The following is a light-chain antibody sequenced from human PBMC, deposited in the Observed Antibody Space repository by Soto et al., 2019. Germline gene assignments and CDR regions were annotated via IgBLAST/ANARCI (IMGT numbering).Light chain of an antibody. CDR3: QQSLGIPYT. CDR1: QTISTY. CDR2: AAS. J-gene: IGKJ2*01. Sequence: DIQMTQSPSALSASVGDRVTITCRASQTISTYFNWYQQKPGKAPKLLIYAASTLQSGVPSRFSGSGSGTDFTLTISRLQPEDFATYYCQQSLGIPYTFGQGTRLEIK. V-gene: IGKV1-39*01.